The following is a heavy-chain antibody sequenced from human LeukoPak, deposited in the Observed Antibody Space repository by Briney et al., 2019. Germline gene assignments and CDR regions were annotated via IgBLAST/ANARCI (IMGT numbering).Heavy chain of an antibody. CDR2: IIPIFGTA. CDR3: ARVLRYDFWSAYYFDY. Sequence: GASVKVSCKASGGTFSSYAISWVRQAPGQGLEWMGGIIPIFGTANYAQKFRGRVTITADESTSTAYMELSSLRSEDTAVYYCARVLRYDFWSAYYFDYWDQGTLVTVSS. J-gene: IGHJ4*02. CDR1: GGTFSSYA. V-gene: IGHV1-69*13. D-gene: IGHD3-3*01.